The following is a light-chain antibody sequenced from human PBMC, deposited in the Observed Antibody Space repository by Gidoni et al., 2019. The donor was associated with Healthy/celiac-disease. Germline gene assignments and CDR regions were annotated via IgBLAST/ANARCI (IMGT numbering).Light chain of an antibody. J-gene: IGLJ3*02. V-gene: IGLV1-47*01. Sequence: QSVLTQPPSASGTPGQRVTIPCSGSSSNIGSNYVYWYQQLPGTAPKLLIYRNNQRPSGVPDRFSGSKSGTSASLAISGLRSEDEADYYCAAWDDSLSGWEFGGGTKLTVL. CDR2: RNN. CDR3: AAWDDSLSGWE. CDR1: SSNIGSNY.